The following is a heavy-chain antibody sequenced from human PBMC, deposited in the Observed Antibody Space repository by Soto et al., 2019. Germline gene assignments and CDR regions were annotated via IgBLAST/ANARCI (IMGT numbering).Heavy chain of an antibody. V-gene: IGHV4-30-2*01. Sequence: SETLSLTCAVSGGSISSGGYSWSWIRQPPGKGLEWIGYTYHSGSTYYNPSLKSRVTISVDRSKNQFSLKLSSVTAADTAVYYCARAHDSSGYHFDYWGQGTLVTVSS. J-gene: IGHJ4*02. CDR3: ARAHDSSGYHFDY. D-gene: IGHD3-22*01. CDR2: TYHSGST. CDR1: GGSISSGGYS.